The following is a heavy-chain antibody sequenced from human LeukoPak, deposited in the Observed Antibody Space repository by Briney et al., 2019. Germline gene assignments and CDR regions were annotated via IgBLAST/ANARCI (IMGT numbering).Heavy chain of an antibody. J-gene: IGHJ4*02. CDR3: ARGPRAGIAAAGTFDY. D-gene: IGHD6-13*01. Sequence: SQTLSLTCAISGDSVSSNSAAWNWIRQSPSRGLEWLGRTYYRSKWYNVYAVSVKSRITINPDTSKNQFSLQLNSVTPEDTAVYYCARGPRAGIAAAGTFDYWGQGTLVTVSS. CDR2: TYYRSKWYN. CDR1: GDSVSSNSAA. V-gene: IGHV6-1*01.